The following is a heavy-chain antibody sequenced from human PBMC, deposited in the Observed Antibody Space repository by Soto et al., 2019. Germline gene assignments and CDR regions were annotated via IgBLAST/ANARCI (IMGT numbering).Heavy chain of an antibody. D-gene: IGHD2-2*01. CDR3: ARAGYCSSTSCYSTLAYYYYMDV. J-gene: IGHJ6*03. V-gene: IGHV1-69*02. Sequence: QVQLVQSGAEVKKPGSSVKVSCKASGGTFSSYTISWVRQAPGQGLEWMGRIIPILGIANYAQKFQGRVTITADKSTSTAYMELSSLRSEDTAVYYCARAGYCSSTSCYSTLAYYYYMDVWGKGTTVTVSS. CDR2: IIPILGIA. CDR1: GGTFSSYT.